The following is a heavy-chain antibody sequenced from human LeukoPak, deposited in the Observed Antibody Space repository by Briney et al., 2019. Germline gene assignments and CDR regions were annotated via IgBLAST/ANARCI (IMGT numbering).Heavy chain of an antibody. Sequence: ASVKVSCKVSGYTLTELSMHWVRQAPGKGLEWMGGFDPEDGETIYAQKFQGRVTMTEDTSTDTAYMELNSLRAEDTAVYYCAKIRFGEFMYFDYWGQGTLVTVSS. V-gene: IGHV1-24*01. D-gene: IGHD3-10*01. CDR3: AKIRFGEFMYFDY. CDR1: GYTLTELS. CDR2: FDPEDGET. J-gene: IGHJ4*02.